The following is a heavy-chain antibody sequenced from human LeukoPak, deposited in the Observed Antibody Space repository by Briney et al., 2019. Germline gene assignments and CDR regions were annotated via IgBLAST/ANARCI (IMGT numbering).Heavy chain of an antibody. CDR2: IYSGGST. D-gene: IGHD3-10*01. CDR3: TTAVGLLWFGESDFDY. J-gene: IGHJ4*02. Sequence: GGSLRLSCAASGFTVSSNYMSWVRQAPGKGLEWVSVIYSGGSTYYADSVKGRFTISRDNSKNTLYLQMNSLKTEDTAVYYCTTAVGLLWFGESDFDYWGQGTLVTVSS. CDR1: GFTVSSNY. V-gene: IGHV3-66*01.